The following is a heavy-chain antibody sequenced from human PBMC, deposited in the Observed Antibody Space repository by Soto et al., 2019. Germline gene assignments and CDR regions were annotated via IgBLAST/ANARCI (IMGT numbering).Heavy chain of an antibody. CDR2: IIPIFGTA. CDR3: ARLLVGAPEANWFDP. J-gene: IGHJ5*02. CDR1: VRTFSSYA. Sequence: SVKVSCKASVRTFSSYAISWVRQAPGQGLEWMGGIIPIFGTANYAQKFQGRVTITADESTSTAYMELSSLRSEDTAVYYCARLLVGAPEANWFDPWGQGTLVTVSS. D-gene: IGHD1-26*01. V-gene: IGHV1-69*13.